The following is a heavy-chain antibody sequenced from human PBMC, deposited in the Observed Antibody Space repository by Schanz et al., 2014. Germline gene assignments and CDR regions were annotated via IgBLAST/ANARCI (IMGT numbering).Heavy chain of an antibody. CDR3: ARGTDWNLHY. CDR1: GFTFSSYA. V-gene: IGHV3-23*01. D-gene: IGHD1-1*01. CDR2: ISGSGGST. J-gene: IGHJ4*02. Sequence: EVQLLESGGGLVQPGGSLRLSCAASGFTFSSYAMSWVRQAPGKGLEWVSGISGSGGSTYYADSVKGRFTISRENAKNSLYLQMNSLRAGDTAVYYCARGTDWNLHYWGQGALXTVSS.